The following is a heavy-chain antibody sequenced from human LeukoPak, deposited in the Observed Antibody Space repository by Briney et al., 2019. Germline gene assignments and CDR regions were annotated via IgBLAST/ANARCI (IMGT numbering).Heavy chain of an antibody. Sequence: SETLSLTCTVSGGSISSYYWSWIRQPPGKGLEWIGYIYYSGSTNYNPSLKSRVTISIDTSKDHFSLKLSSVTAADTAVYYCARGGSSGWLDYWGQGTLVTVSS. V-gene: IGHV4-59*01. J-gene: IGHJ4*02. D-gene: IGHD6-19*01. CDR3: ARGGSSGWLDY. CDR1: GGSISSYY. CDR2: IYYSGST.